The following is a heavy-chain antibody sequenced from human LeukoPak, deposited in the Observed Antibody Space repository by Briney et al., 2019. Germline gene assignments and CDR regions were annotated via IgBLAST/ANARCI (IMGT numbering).Heavy chain of an antibody. CDR1: GFSFSSYN. Sequence: GSLRLSCEASGFSFSSYNMDWVRQTPGKGLEWIGYIYYSGSTNYNPSLKSRVTISVDTSKNQFSLKLSSVTAADTAVYYCARSVEGYCSGGSCYSYYYYMDVWGKGTTVTVSS. V-gene: IGHV4-59*01. D-gene: IGHD2-15*01. J-gene: IGHJ6*03. CDR2: IYYSGST. CDR3: ARSVEGYCSGGSCYSYYYYMDV.